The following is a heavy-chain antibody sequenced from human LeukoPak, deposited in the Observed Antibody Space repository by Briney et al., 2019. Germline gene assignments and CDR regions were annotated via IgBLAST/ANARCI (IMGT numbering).Heavy chain of an antibody. J-gene: IGHJ5*02. Sequence: GGSPRLSCAASGFTFSSYGMNWVRQAPGKGLEWVSSISSSSSYIYYADSVKGRFTISRDNAKNSLYLQMNSLRAEDTAVYYCARGGSGYPVRGFDPWGQGTLVTVSS. CDR1: GFTFSSYG. D-gene: IGHD5-12*01. V-gene: IGHV3-21*01. CDR3: ARGGSGYPVRGFDP. CDR2: ISSSSSYI.